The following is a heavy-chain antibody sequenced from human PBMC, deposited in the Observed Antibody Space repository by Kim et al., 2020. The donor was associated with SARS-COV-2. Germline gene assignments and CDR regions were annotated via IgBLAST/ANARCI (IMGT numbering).Heavy chain of an antibody. CDR3: ARQGGGRTD. J-gene: IGHJ4*02. Sequence: SETLSLTCTVSGGSISSGTYFWGWIRQPPGKGLEWIGSLYYTGRTHYYPSHKSRVTISVDKSNDQLSLRLSFVTAADTAVYYCARQGGGRTDWGQGTLVTVSS. CDR2: LYYTGRT. V-gene: IGHV4-39*01. CDR1: GGSISSGTYF.